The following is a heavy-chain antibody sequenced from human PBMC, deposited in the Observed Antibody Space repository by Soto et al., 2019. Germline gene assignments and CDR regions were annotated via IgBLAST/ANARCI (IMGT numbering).Heavy chain of an antibody. J-gene: IGHJ3*01. V-gene: IGHV4-59*01. CDR3: ARVWGGAFDF. Sequence: QVQLQESGPGLVKPSETLSLTCTVSGGSISSYYWSWIRQPPGKGLEWIGYIYYSGITNYKPSLKSRVTISVDTSKNQFSLKLSSVTAADTAVYYCARVWGGAFDFWGQGTMVTVSS. CDR2: IYYSGIT. CDR1: GGSISSYY. D-gene: IGHD3-10*01.